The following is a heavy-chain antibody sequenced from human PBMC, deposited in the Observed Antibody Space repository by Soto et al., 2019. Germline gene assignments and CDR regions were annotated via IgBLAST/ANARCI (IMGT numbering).Heavy chain of an antibody. Sequence: EVQLLESGGGLVQPGGSLRLSCAASGFTFSSYAMSWVRQAPGKGLEWVSAISGSGGSTYYADSVKGRFTISRDNSKNTLYLQMNSLRAEDTAVYYCAKVGDYGDYYHYYMDVWGKGTTVTVSS. V-gene: IGHV3-23*01. CDR2: ISGSGGST. J-gene: IGHJ6*03. CDR3: AKVGDYGDYYHYYMDV. CDR1: GFTFSSYA. D-gene: IGHD4-17*01.